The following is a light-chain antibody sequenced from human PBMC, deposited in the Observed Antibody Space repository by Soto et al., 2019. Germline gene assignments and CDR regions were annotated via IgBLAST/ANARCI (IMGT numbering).Light chain of an antibody. CDR2: AAS. CDR1: QSISSY. Sequence: DIQMTQSPSSLSASVGDRVTITCRASQSISSYLNWYQQKPGKAPKLLIYAASSLQSGVPSRFSGSGSGPDFTLTISSLQPEDFATYFCQQSYSTHWTFGQGTKVEIK. CDR3: QQSYSTHWT. V-gene: IGKV1-39*01. J-gene: IGKJ1*01.